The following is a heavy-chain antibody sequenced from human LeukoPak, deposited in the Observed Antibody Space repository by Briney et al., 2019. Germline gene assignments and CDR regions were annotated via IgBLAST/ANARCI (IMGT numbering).Heavy chain of an antibody. CDR1: GASISSDDYY. D-gene: IGHD2-2*01. Sequence: SQTLSLTCTVSGASISSDDYYWSWIRQPPGKGLEWIGSIYYSGSTFHYNPSLKSRVAISIDTSKNQLSLSLSSVTAADTAVYYCASTNCSRSSCFGANWFDPWGQGTLVTVSS. CDR3: ASTNCSRSSCFGANWFDP. J-gene: IGHJ5*02. V-gene: IGHV4-30-4*08. CDR2: IYYSGST.